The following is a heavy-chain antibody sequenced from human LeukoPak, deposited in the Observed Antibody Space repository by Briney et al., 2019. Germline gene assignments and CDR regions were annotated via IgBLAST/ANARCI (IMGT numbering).Heavy chain of an antibody. D-gene: IGHD5-24*01. Sequence: GGSLRLSCAASGFTFSSYVMHWVRQAPGKGLEWVAVVSYDGSNEFYADSVKGRFTISRDNSKNTLYLQMNSLRAEDTAVYYCARVIGMATITQALDYWGQGTLVTVSS. CDR2: VSYDGSNE. V-gene: IGHV3-30*04. J-gene: IGHJ4*02. CDR3: ARVIGMATITQALDY. CDR1: GFTFSSYV.